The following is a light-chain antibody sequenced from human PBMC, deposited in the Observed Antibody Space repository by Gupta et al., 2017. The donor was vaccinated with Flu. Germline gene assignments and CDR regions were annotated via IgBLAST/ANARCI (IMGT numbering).Light chain of an antibody. CDR3: SSYTSSSTFYV. J-gene: IGLJ1*01. Sequence: QSALTQPASVSGSPGQSITISCTGTSSDVGRSDYVPWYRQDPGKAPKLVIYDVSNRPSGVSSRFSGSKSANTASLTISGLQAEDETDYYCSSYTSSSTFYVFGSGTKVTVL. CDR2: DVS. CDR1: SSDVGRSDY. V-gene: IGLV2-14*01.